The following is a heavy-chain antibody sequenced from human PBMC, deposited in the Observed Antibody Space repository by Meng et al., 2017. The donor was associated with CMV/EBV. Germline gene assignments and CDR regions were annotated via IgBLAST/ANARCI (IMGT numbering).Heavy chain of an antibody. CDR1: GGSIGSYY. V-gene: IGHV4-4*07. CDR2: IYTSGST. CDR3: AREIVVVPAAIDNWFDP. J-gene: IGHJ5*02. Sequence: QGSLHETGAGLLKPTETRSLTFTGSGGSIGSYYWSWIRQPAGKVLEWIGRIYTSGSTNYTPSLKSRVTMSVDTSKNQFSLKLSSVTAADTAVYYCAREIVVVPAAIDNWFDPWGQGTLVTVSS. D-gene: IGHD2-2*02.